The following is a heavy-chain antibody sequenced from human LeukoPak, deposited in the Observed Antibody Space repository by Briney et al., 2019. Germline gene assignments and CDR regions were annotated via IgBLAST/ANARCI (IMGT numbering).Heavy chain of an antibody. CDR2: IYTSGST. Sequence: PSETLSLTCTVSGGSISSYYWSWIRQPAGKGLEWIGHIYTSGSTNYNPSLKSRVTMSVDTSKNQFSLKLSSVTAADTAVYYCATDGLSNWFDPWGQRTLVTVSS. V-gene: IGHV4-4*07. CDR1: GGSISSYY. CDR3: ATDGLSNWFDP. J-gene: IGHJ5*02.